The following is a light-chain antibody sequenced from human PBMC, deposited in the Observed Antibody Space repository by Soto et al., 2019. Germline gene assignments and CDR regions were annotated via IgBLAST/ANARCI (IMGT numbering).Light chain of an antibody. V-gene: IGKV3-20*01. CDR2: GAS. Sequence: EIVVTQSPGTLSLSPGEGATLSCRASQSINSFLAWYQQRRGQAPRLLIHGASNRATGIPDRFSSSGSGTDFTLNIRRLETEDFVVYYWQQYGGSPSKFGEGTK. CDR3: QQYGGSPSK. CDR1: QSINSF. J-gene: IGKJ1*01.